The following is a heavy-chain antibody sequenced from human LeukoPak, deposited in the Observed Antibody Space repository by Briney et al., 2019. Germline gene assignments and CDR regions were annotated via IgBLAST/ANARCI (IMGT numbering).Heavy chain of an antibody. CDR3: ARDTARGYSYGLFLDYFDY. Sequence: SETLSLTCAVYGGSFSGYYWSWIRQPPGKGLEWIGEINHSGSTNYNPSLKSRVTISVDTSKNQFSLKLSSVTAADTAVYYCARDTARGYSYGLFLDYFDYWGQGTLVTVSS. D-gene: IGHD5-18*01. J-gene: IGHJ4*02. CDR1: GGSFSGYY. V-gene: IGHV4-34*01. CDR2: INHSGST.